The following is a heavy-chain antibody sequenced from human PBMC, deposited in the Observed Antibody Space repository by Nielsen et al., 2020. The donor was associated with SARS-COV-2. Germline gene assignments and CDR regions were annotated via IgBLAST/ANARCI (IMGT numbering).Heavy chain of an antibody. J-gene: IGHJ4*02. D-gene: IGHD6-19*01. Sequence: ASVKVSCKTSGYTFTSFAIHWLRQAPGQSLEGMGWINAGNGNTKYSQKFQGRVTMTRDTSANTACIELSSLSSEDTAVYYCARITPSSGWDYWGQGTLVTVSS. CDR2: INAGNGNT. CDR1: GYTFTSFA. CDR3: ARITPSSGWDY. V-gene: IGHV1-3*01.